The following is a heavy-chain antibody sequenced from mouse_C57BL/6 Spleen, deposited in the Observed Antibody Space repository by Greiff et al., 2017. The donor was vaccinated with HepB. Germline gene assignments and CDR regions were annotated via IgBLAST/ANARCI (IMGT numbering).Heavy chain of an antibody. CDR2: FYPGSGSI. D-gene: IGHD3-2*02. CDR1: GYTFTEYT. J-gene: IGHJ4*01. V-gene: IGHV1-62-2*01. Sequence: QVQLKQSGAELVKPGASVKLSCKASGYTFTEYTIHWVKQRSGQGLEWIGWFYPGSGSIKYNEKFKDKATLTADKTSSTVYMELSRLTSEDSAVYFCARHGTAQKANYYAMDYWGQGTSVTVSS. CDR3: ARHGTAQKANYYAMDY.